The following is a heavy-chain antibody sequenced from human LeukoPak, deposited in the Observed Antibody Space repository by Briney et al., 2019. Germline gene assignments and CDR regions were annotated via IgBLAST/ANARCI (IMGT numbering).Heavy chain of an antibody. CDR1: GYSISSGYY. CDR2: IYHSGST. Sequence: KTSETLSLTCAVSGYSISSGYYWGWIRQPPGKGLEWIGSIYHSGSTYYNPSLKSRVTISVDTSKNQFSLKLSSVTAADTAVYYCARDDCYGSGSNFDYWGQGTLVTVSS. D-gene: IGHD3-10*01. CDR3: ARDDCYGSGSNFDY. J-gene: IGHJ4*02. V-gene: IGHV4-38-2*02.